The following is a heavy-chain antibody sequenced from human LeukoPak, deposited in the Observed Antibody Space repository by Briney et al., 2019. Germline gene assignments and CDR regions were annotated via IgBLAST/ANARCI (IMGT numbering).Heavy chain of an antibody. J-gene: IGHJ1*01. D-gene: IGHD4-23*01. Sequence: RPGGSLRLSCAASGFTVTDAWMSWVRQAPGKGLEWVARSRNKANSYSTQYAASVRGRFIISRDDPKNSLFLQMNSLKTEDTAVYYCAGPYAVNSRYFQRWGQGTLVTVSS. CDR2: SRNKANSYST. CDR1: GFTVTDAW. V-gene: IGHV3-72*01. CDR3: AGPYAVNSRYFQR.